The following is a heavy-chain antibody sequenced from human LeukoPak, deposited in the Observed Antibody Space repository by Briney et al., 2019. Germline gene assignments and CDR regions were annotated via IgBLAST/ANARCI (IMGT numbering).Heavy chain of an antibody. J-gene: IGHJ6*03. D-gene: IGHD2-15*01. V-gene: IGHV1-2*02. Sequence: ASVKVSCKASGYTFTGYYMHWVRQAPGQGLEWMGWINPNSGGTNYAQKFQGRVTMTRDTSISTAYMELSSLRSEDTAVYYCARVPGGCSGGSCYSGYYYYYMDVWGKGTTVTISS. CDR2: INPNSGGT. CDR1: GYTFTGYY. CDR3: ARVPGGCSGGSCYSGYYYYYMDV.